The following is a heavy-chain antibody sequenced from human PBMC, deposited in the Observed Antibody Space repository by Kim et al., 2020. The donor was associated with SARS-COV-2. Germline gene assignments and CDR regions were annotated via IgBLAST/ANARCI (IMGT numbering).Heavy chain of an antibody. V-gene: IGHV3-49*03. CDR3: TRDGYAGLYYYYGMDV. CDR2: IRSKAYGGTT. D-gene: IGHD2-15*01. J-gene: IGHJ6*02. CDR1: GFTFCDYA. Sequence: GGSLRLSCTASGFTFCDYAMSWFRQAPGKGLEWVGFIRSKAYGGTTAYAASVKGRFTISRDDSKSIAYLQMNSLKTEDTAVYYCTRDGYAGLYYYYGMDVWGPGTTVTVSS.